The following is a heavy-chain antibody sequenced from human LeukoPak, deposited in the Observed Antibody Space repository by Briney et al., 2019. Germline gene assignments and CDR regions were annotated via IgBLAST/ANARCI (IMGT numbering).Heavy chain of an antibody. CDR2: ISYSGST. CDR3: AREPGFDSSGYLNWFDP. J-gene: IGHJ5*02. CDR1: GGSISSYY. Sequence: PSETLSLTCTVSGGSISSYYWSWIRQPPGKGLEWIACISYSGSTKYNPSLKSRVTISVDTSKNQLSLRLSSVTAADTAVYYCAREPGFDSSGYLNWFDPWGQGTLVTVSS. V-gene: IGHV4-59*01. D-gene: IGHD3-22*01.